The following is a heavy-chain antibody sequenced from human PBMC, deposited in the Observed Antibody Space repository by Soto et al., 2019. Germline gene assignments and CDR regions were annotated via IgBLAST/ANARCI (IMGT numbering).Heavy chain of an antibody. CDR1: NFSISTVYY. CDR3: ARVMGEFSLTGDLDFDF. J-gene: IGHJ4*02. V-gene: IGHV4-38-2*02. Sequence: SETLSLTCTVSNFSISTVYYWGWIRQTPGRGLEWIATIYHTGHTYYNPSLKSRVTISVDTSENHFSLKMRSVTAADTAFSYSARVMGEFSLTGDLDFDFWCQGARV. CDR2: IYHTGHT. D-gene: IGHD3-16*01.